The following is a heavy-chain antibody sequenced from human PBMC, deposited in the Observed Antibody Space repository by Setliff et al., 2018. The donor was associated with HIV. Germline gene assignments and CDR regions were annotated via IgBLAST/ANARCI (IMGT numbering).Heavy chain of an antibody. Sequence: ASVKVSCKASGYTFSTYGISWVRQAPGQGLEWMGWISAYNGNTNYAQKLQGRVTVTTDTSTSTAYMELRSLRSDDTAVYYCARDRTHYYDDSSGFNWLDRWGKGTLVTVSS. CDR1: GYTFSTYG. CDR2: ISAYNGNT. D-gene: IGHD3-22*01. V-gene: IGHV1-18*01. J-gene: IGHJ5*02. CDR3: ARDRTHYYDDSSGFNWLDR.